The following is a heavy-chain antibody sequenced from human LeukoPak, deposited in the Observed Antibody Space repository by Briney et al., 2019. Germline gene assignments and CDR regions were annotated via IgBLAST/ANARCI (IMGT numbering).Heavy chain of an antibody. CDR1: GFTFSDHY. Sequence: GGSLRLSCAASGFTFSDHYMDWVRQAPGKGLEWVGRTRNKANSYTTEYAASVKGRFTISRDDSKNSLYLQMNSLKTEDTAVYYCARVLGYSGYDLAYWGQGTTVTVSS. J-gene: IGHJ6*02. CDR3: ARVLGYSGYDLAY. V-gene: IGHV3-72*01. CDR2: TRNKANSYTT. D-gene: IGHD5-12*01.